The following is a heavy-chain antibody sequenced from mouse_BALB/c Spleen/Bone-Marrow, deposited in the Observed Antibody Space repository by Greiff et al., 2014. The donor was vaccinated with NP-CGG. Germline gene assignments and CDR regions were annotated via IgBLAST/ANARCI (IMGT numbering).Heavy chain of an antibody. CDR3: ARRAGAC. V-gene: IGHV5-12-2*01. CDR1: GFTFSSYT. D-gene: IGHD3-3*01. Sequence: VQLKESGGGLVQPGGSLKLSCAASGFTFSSYTMSWVRQTPEKRLEWVAYISNGGGSTYYPDTVKGRFTISRDNAKNTLYLQMSSLKSEDTAMYYCARRAGACWGQGTLVTVSA. CDR2: ISNGGGST. J-gene: IGHJ3*01.